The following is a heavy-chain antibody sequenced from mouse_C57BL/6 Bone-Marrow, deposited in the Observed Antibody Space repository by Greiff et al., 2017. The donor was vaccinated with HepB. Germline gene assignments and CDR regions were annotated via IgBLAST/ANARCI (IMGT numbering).Heavy chain of an antibody. CDR2: ISGGGGNT. CDR1: GFTFSSYT. D-gene: IGHD2-5*01. Sequence: EVKLVESGGGLVKPGGSLKLSCAASGFTFSSYTMSWVRQTPEKRLEWVATISGGGGNTDYTDNVKGRFTISRDNAKNTLYLQMSSLRSVDTALYYCARHGSNHYYYAMDYWGQGTSVTVSS. J-gene: IGHJ4*01. V-gene: IGHV5-9*01. CDR3: ARHGSNHYYYAMDY.